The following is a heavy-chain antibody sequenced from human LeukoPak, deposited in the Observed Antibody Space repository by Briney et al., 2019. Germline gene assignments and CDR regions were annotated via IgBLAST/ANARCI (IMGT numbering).Heavy chain of an antibody. J-gene: IGHJ1*01. D-gene: IGHD4-17*01. V-gene: IGHV3-30*02. Sequence: GGSLRLSCAASGFTFSSYGMHWVRQAPGKGLEWVAFIRYDGSNKYYADSVKGRFTISRDNAKNSLYLQMNSLRAEDTAVYYCARSYGDYVSSEYFQHWGQGTLVTVSS. CDR3: ARSYGDYVSSEYFQH. CDR2: IRYDGSNK. CDR1: GFTFSSYG.